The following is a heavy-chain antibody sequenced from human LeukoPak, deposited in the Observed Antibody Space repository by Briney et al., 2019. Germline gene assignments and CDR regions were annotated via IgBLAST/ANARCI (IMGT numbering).Heavy chain of an antibody. D-gene: IGHD1-26*01. CDR1: GGSISSSSYY. CDR3: ARQSGGYNPFDY. CDR2: IYYSGST. Sequence: PSETLSLTCTVSGGSISSSSYYWGWIRQPPGKGLEWIGSIYYSGSTYYNPSLKSRVTISVDTSKNQFSLQLTSVTAADRAVYYWARQSGGYNPFDYWGQGTLVTVSS. J-gene: IGHJ4*02. V-gene: IGHV4-39*01.